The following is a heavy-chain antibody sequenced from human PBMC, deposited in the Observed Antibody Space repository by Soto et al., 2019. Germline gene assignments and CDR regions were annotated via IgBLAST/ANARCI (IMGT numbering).Heavy chain of an antibody. D-gene: IGHD2-21*02. J-gene: IGHJ4*02. V-gene: IGHV3-21*01. Sequence: EVQLVESGGGLVKPGGSLRLSCAASGFIFSTYSMNWVRQAPGKGLEWVSSISSSSNYIYKADSVKGRFTISRDNAKNSLYLQRNSLRAEDTAVYYCVRDLAVVTGAFDYWGQGTLVTVSS. CDR3: VRDLAVVTGAFDY. CDR2: ISSSSNYI. CDR1: GFIFSTYS.